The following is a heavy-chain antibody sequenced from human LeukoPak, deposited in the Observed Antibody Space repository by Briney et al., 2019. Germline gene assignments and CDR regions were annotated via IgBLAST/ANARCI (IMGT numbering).Heavy chain of an antibody. CDR3: AKAARYFDWLPYFDS. Sequence: QPGGSLRLSCAASGFTFDDYAMHWVRQTPGKGLEWVSPISGDGGSTDYADSVKGRFTVSRDNSKNSLYLQMNSLRTGDTAFYFCAKAARYFDWLPYFDSWGQGTLVTVSS. CDR1: GFTFDDYA. D-gene: IGHD3-9*01. J-gene: IGHJ4*02. V-gene: IGHV3-43*02. CDR2: ISGDGGST.